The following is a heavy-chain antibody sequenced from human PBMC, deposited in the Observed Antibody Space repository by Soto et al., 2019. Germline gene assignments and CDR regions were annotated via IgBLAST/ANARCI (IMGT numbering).Heavy chain of an antibody. Sequence: QLVQSGSEVKKPGSSVKVSCQASGGTFSGYVVTWVRQAPGQGLEWMGEFVPLFGTTNYAQRFSGRITITAEECTRTAYMELRTLRSDDTAVYYCAAHGLGVSSPPYFDNWGQGTLVTVSS. J-gene: IGHJ4*02. CDR3: AAHGLGVSSPPYFDN. CDR1: GGTFSGYV. V-gene: IGHV1-69*01. CDR2: FVPLFGTT. D-gene: IGHD3-16*01.